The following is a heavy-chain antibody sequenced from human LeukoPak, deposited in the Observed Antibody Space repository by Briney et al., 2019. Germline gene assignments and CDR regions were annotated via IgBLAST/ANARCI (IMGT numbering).Heavy chain of an antibody. CDR3: TVVVVPAAMGSYYYYMDV. V-gene: IGHV3-15*01. CDR1: GFTFSNAW. Sequence: PGGSLRLSCAASGFTFSNAWMSWVRQAPGKGLDWVGRIKSKTDGGTTDYAAPVKGRFTISRDDSKNTLYLQMNSLKTEDTAVYYCTVVVVPAAMGSYYYYMDVWGKGTTVTVSS. D-gene: IGHD2-2*01. CDR2: IKSKTDGGTT. J-gene: IGHJ6*03.